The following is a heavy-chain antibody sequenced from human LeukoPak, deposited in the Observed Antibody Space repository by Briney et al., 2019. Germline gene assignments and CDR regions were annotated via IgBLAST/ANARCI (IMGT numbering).Heavy chain of an antibody. CDR3: ARRRDGGFDY. J-gene: IGHJ4*02. D-gene: IGHD5-24*01. V-gene: IGHV3-7*01. Sequence: GGSLRLSCAASGFTFSNDWMSWVRQAPGKWLEWLANIKQDGSEKYYVDSVKGRFAISRDNAKNSLYLQMNSLRAEDTAVYYCARRRDGGFDYWGQGTLVTVSS. CDR1: GFTFSNDW. CDR2: IKQDGSEK.